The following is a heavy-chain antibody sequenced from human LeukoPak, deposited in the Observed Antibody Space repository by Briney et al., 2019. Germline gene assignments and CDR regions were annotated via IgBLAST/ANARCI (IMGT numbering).Heavy chain of an antibody. V-gene: IGHV4-59*01. CDR2: IYYSGST. J-gene: IGHJ3*02. D-gene: IGHD7-27*01. CDR1: GGSISSYY. Sequence: SETLSLTCTVSGGSISSYYRSWIRQPPGKGLEWIGYIYYSGSTNYNPSLKSRVTISIDTSKNQFSLKLSSVTAADTAVYYCARVRQDWGSSDAFDIWGQGTMVTVSS. CDR3: ARVRQDWGSSDAFDI.